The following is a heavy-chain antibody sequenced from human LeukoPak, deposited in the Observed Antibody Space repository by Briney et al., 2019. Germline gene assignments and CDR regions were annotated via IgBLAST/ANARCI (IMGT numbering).Heavy chain of an antibody. CDR1: GFTFRSYA. V-gene: IGHV3-23*01. D-gene: IGHD2-2*01. J-gene: IGHJ4*02. Sequence: GGSLRLSCAASGFTFRSYAMSWVRQAPGKGLEWVSALSGSGGNTYYADSVKGRFTISRDNSKNTLYLQMNSLRAEDTAKYYCAKVASLCTSTSCVRGGFDYWGQGTLVTVSS. CDR3: AKVASLCTSTSCVRGGFDY. CDR2: LSGSGGNT.